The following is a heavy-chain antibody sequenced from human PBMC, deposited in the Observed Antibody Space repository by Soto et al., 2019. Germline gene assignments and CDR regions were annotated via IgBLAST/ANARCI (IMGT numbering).Heavy chain of an antibody. CDR2: ISSSSSTI. D-gene: IGHD6-19*01. CDR3: ARETGYSSGWRQDY. Sequence: GGSLRLSCAASGFTFSSYSMNWVRQAPGKGLEWVSYISSSSSTIYYADSVKGRFTISGDNAKNTLYLQMNSLRVEDTAVYYCARETGYSSGWRQDYWGQGTLVTVSS. CDR1: GFTFSSYS. V-gene: IGHV3-48*04. J-gene: IGHJ4*02.